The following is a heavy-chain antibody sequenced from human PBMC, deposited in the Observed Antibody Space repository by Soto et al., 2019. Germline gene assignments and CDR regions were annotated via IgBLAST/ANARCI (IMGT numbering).Heavy chain of an antibody. D-gene: IGHD2-15*01. CDR2: IYYSGRT. J-gene: IGHJ4*02. Sequence: QMQLQESGPGLVKPSQTLSLTCTVSGGSIRSGGHYWTWIRQLPGQGLEWIGYIYYSGRTYYSPSLQSRLTISVDTSQNQFSLRLTSVTAADTAVYYFVVGLADVVGGQLEYWGQGALVTVSS. CDR1: GGSIRSGGHY. CDR3: VVGLADVVGGQLEY. V-gene: IGHV4-31*03.